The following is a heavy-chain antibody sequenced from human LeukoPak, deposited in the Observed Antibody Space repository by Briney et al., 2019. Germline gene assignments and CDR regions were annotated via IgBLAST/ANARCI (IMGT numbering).Heavy chain of an antibody. D-gene: IGHD1-26*01. Sequence: TGGSLRLSCAASGFTFSSYEMNWVRQAPGKGLEWVSYISSSGSTIYYADSVKGRFTISRDNAKNSLYLQMNSLRAEDTAVYYCARVDGSYLLDYWGQGTLVTVSS. J-gene: IGHJ4*02. CDR3: ARVDGSYLLDY. CDR1: GFTFSSYE. V-gene: IGHV3-48*03. CDR2: ISSSGSTI.